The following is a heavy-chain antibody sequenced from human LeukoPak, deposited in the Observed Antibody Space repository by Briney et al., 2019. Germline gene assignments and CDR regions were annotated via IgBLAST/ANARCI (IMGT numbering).Heavy chain of an antibody. J-gene: IGHJ6*02. CDR2: ISYDGSNK. CDR1: GFTVSSNY. V-gene: IGHV3-30-3*01. Sequence: GGSLRLSCAASGFTVSSNYMSWVRQAPGQGLEWVAVISYDGSNKYYADSVKGRFTISRDNSKNTLYLQMNSLRAEDTAVHYCARDRAVAQSIDYYYYYGTDVWGQGTTVTVSS. CDR3: ARDRAVAQSIDYYYYYGTDV. D-gene: IGHD6-19*01.